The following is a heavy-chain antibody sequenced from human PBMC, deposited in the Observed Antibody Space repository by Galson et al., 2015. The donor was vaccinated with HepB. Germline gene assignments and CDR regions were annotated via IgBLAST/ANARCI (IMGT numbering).Heavy chain of an antibody. V-gene: IGHV3-30*03. D-gene: IGHD1-26*01. CDR1: GFTFSTYG. CDR2: ISYDGSNK. CDR3: TRDREPAGGGVHYYYGMDV. Sequence: LRLACAAAGFTFSTYGMHWGRQAPGKGLEWVAIISYDGSNKYYADSVKGRFTISRDNAKNSLYLQMNSLRAEDTAVYYCTRDREPAGGGVHYYYGMDVWGQGTTVTVSS. J-gene: IGHJ6*02.